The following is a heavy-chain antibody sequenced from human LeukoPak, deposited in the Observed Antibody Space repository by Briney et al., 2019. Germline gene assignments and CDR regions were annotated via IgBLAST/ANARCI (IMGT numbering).Heavy chain of an antibody. CDR2: ISAYNGNT. J-gene: IGHJ6*02. Sequence: ASVTVSCKASGYTFTTYGISWVRQAPGQGLEWMGWISAYNGNTKYAQNLQGRVTMTTDTSTSIVYMELRSLRSDDTAVYYCARDLGTPGNYGMDVWGQGTTVTVSS. CDR1: GYTFTTYG. D-gene: IGHD3-10*01. V-gene: IGHV1-18*01. CDR3: ARDLGTPGNYGMDV.